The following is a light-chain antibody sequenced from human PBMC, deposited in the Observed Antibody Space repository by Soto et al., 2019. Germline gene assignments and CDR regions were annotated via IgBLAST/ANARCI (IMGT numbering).Light chain of an antibody. J-gene: IGKJ3*01. V-gene: IGKV2-28*01. CDR2: WGS. CDR3: MQALQTPFT. CDR1: QSLLHSNGYNY. Sequence: DIVMTQSPLSLPVTPGEPASISYRSSQSLLHSNGYNYLDWYLQKPGQSPQLLIYWGSNRASGVPDRFSGSGSGTDFTLKISRVEAEDVGVYYCMQALQTPFTFGPGTKVDIK.